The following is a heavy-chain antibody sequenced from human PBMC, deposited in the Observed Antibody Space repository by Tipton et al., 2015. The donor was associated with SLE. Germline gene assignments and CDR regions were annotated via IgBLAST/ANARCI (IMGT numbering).Heavy chain of an antibody. CDR2: INAGNGNT. D-gene: IGHD6-13*01. V-gene: IGHV1-18*04. Sequence: QVQLVQSGAEVKKPGASVKVSCKASGYTFTGYYMHWVRQDPGQRLEWMGWINAGNGNTNYAQKLQGRVTMTTDTSTSTAYMELRSLRSAATAVYYCASTRGGEAAAAFDSWGQGPLVTVSS. CDR1: GYTFTGYY. CDR3: ASTRGGEAAAAFDS. J-gene: IGHJ4*02.